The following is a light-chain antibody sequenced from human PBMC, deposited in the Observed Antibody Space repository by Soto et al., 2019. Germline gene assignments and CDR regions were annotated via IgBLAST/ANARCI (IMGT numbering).Light chain of an antibody. Sequence: DIQMTQSPSSLSASVGDRVTITCRASQGIRDALGWYQQKPGKAPKRLIYAASSLQSGVPSRLSGSGAGTEFTLTIGSLQPEDFAAYDCLQHNSYPQTFGQGTKVEIK. CDR1: QGIRDA. CDR3: LQHNSYPQT. CDR2: AAS. V-gene: IGKV1-17*01. J-gene: IGKJ1*01.